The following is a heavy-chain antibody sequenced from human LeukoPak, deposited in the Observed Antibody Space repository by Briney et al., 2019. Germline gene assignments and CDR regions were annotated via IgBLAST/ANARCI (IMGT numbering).Heavy chain of an antibody. Sequence: KASETLSLTCTVSGGSISSYYWSWIRQPPGKGLEWIGYIYYSGSTNYNPSLKSRVTISVDTSKNQFSLKLSSVTAADTAVYYCARVGGYSRTDFDYWGQGTLVTVPS. J-gene: IGHJ4*02. D-gene: IGHD3-16*01. V-gene: IGHV4-59*01. CDR1: GGSISSYY. CDR3: ARVGGYSRTDFDY. CDR2: IYYSGST.